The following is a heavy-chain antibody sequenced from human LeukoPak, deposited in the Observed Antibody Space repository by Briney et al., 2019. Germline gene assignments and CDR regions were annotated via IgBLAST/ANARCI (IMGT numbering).Heavy chain of an antibody. CDR1: GYSFTSYW. V-gene: IGHV5-51*01. J-gene: IGHJ4*02. D-gene: IGHD3-3*01. CDR2: IYPGDSDT. Sequence: GESLKISCKGSGYSFTSYWIGWVRQVPGKGLEWMGIIYPGDSDTRYSPSFQGQVTISADKSISTAYLQWSSLKASDTAMYYCARQFAYYDFWSGYAFWGQGTLVTVSS. CDR3: ARQFAYYDFWSGYAF.